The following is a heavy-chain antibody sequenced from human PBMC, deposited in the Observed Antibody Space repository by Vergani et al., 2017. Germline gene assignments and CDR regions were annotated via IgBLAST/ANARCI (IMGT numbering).Heavy chain of an antibody. D-gene: IGHD3-10*01. CDR3: ARDRYGSGFYYYDMDV. J-gene: IGHJ6*03. CDR2: IYYSGST. V-gene: IGHV4-59*01. CDR1: GGSISSYY. Sequence: QVQLQESGPGLVKPSETLSLTCTVSGGSISSYYWSWIRQPPGKGLEWIGYIYYSGSTNYNPSLKSRVTISVDTSKNQFSLKLSSVTAADTAVYYCARDRYGSGFYYYDMDVWGKGTTVTVSS.